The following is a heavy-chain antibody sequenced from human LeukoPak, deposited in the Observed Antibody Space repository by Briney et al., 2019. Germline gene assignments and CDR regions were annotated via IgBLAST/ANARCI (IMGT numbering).Heavy chain of an antibody. CDR1: GYTFTSYG. J-gene: IGHJ3*02. CDR2: ISAYNGNT. Sequence: GASVKVSCKASGYTFTSYGISWVRQAPGQGLEWMGWISAYNGNTDYAQSLQGRVTMTTDTSTSTAYMALRSLRSDDTAVYYCTRGGYGDDAFDIWAKGQWSPSPQ. D-gene: IGHD5-18*01. V-gene: IGHV1-18*01. CDR3: TRGGYGDDAFDI.